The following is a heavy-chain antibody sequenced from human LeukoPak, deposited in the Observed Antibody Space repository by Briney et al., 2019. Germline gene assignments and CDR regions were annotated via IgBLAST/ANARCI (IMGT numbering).Heavy chain of an antibody. J-gene: IGHJ4*02. Sequence: GGSLRLSCAASGFTFSTYSMNWLRLAPGKGLEWVSSISPDSNYKYYVDSVKGRFTISRDNAKSSLYLQMNSLRAEDTAVYYCAREWYGFDYWGQGTLVTVSS. CDR3: AREWYGFDY. CDR1: GFTFSTYS. D-gene: IGHD2-15*01. V-gene: IGHV3-21*01. CDR2: ISPDSNYK.